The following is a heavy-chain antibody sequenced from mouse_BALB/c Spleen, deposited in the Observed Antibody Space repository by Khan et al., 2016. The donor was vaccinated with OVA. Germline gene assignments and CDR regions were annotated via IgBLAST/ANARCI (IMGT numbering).Heavy chain of an antibody. D-gene: IGHD2-14*01. Sequence: QIQLVQSGPELKKPGETVRISCKASGYTFTTAGIQWVQKMPGKGLKWIGWINTYSGVPKYAEDFKGRFAFSLETSVNTAYLQITNLKNEDTATYFCARGCAACYRYDGCAMEYWGQGTSVTVSS. V-gene: IGHV9-4*02. J-gene: IGHJ4*01. CDR1: GYTFTTAG. CDR2: INTYSGVP. CDR3: ARGCAACYRYDGCAMEY.